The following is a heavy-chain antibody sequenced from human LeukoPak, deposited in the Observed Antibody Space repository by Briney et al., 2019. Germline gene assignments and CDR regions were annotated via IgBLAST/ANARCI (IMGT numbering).Heavy chain of an antibody. CDR2: INHSGST. CDR3: ARDKRGPDY. CDR1: GGSFSGYY. J-gene: IGHJ4*02. D-gene: IGHD3-16*01. Sequence: SETLSLTCAVYGGSFSGYYWSWLREPPGKGLEGIGEINHSGSTNYTPSLKSRVTISVDTSKNQFSLKRSSVTAADTAVYYCARDKRGPDYWGQGTRVTVSS. V-gene: IGHV4-34*01.